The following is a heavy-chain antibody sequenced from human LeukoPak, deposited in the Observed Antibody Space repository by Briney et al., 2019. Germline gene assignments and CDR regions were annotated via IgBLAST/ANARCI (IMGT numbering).Heavy chain of an antibody. CDR3: ARDSDDGGYVNYFDY. J-gene: IGHJ4*02. Sequence: GGSLRLSCAASGFTLSSYSMNWVRQAPGKGLEWVSSISSSSSYIYYADSVKGRSTISRDNAKNSLYLQMNSLRAEDTAVYYCARDSDDGGYVNYFDYWGQGTLVTVSS. CDR1: GFTLSSYS. CDR2: ISSSSSYI. D-gene: IGHD5-12*01. V-gene: IGHV3-21*01.